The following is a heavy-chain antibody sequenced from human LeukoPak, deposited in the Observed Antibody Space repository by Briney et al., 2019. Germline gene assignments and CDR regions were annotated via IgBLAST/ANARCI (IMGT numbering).Heavy chain of an antibody. CDR1: GSTFSSHT. CDR3: AKDSCPTKNPPPIQSGLKNYLDY. V-gene: IGHV3-48*04. Sequence: GGSLRLSCAASGSTFSSHTMNWVRQAPGKGLEWISYISNTGSVIYYADSVKGRFTISRDHAKNSLYVQLNSLRAEDTALYYCAKDSCPTKNPPPIQSGLKNYLDYXXXGXLXXVSS. CDR2: ISNTGSVI. J-gene: IGHJ4*02. D-gene: IGHD3-10*01.